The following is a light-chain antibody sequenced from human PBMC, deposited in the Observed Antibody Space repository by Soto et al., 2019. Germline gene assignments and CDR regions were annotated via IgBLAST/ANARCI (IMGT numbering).Light chain of an antibody. CDR3: CSYAGTFYV. CDR2: DVT. Sequence: QSALTQPRSVSGSPGQSVTISCTGTSSDVGGYNCVSWYQHHPGKAPKLMIYDVTKRPSGVPDRFSGSKSGNTASLTISGLQAEDEADYYCCSYAGTFYVFGTWTKLTVL. J-gene: IGLJ1*01. CDR1: SSDVGGYNC. V-gene: IGLV2-11*01.